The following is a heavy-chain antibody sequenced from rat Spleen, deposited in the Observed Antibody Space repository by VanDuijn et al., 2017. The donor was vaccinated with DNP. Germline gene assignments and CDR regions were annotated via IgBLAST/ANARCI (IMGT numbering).Heavy chain of an antibody. CDR3: AKGPNYGGWSDYFDY. D-gene: IGHD1-11*01. Sequence: EVKLVESGGGLVQPGRSLKLSCAASGFNFNGYWMGWVRQAPGMGLEWIGEINEDGSTTNYHPSLKDKFTMSRDNAQNILYLQMNSLGAEDTAIYYCAKGPNYGGWSDYFDYWGQGVMVTVSS. CDR2: INEDGSTT. CDR1: GFNFNGYW. J-gene: IGHJ2*01. V-gene: IGHV4-2*01.